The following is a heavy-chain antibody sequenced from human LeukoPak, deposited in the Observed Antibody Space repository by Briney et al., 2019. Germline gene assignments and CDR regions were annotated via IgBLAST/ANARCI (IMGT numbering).Heavy chain of an antibody. CDR3: VRHDSYIPY. Sequence: GGSLRLSCAASGFTFNNYAMSWVRHAPGRGLEWVSGISDSGGSTYYADSVKGRFTISRDNSKNTVHLQLNNLRVDDTAVYFCVRHDSYIPYWGQGTLVTVSS. J-gene: IGHJ4*02. CDR2: ISDSGGST. D-gene: IGHD5-18*01. V-gene: IGHV3-23*01. CDR1: GFTFNNYA.